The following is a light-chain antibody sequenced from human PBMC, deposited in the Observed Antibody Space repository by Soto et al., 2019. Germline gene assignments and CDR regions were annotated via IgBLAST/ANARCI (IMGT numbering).Light chain of an antibody. CDR2: GNS. Sequence: QPVLTQPPSASGTPGQRVTLSCSGSSSNIGFNAVNWYQQLPGTAPKLVMHGNSQRPSGVPDRFSGSKSGTSASLAISGLRTEDEAQYHCAAWDDSLSGVVFGGGTKLTVL. J-gene: IGLJ3*02. V-gene: IGLV1-47*02. CDR1: SSNIGFNA. CDR3: AAWDDSLSGVV.